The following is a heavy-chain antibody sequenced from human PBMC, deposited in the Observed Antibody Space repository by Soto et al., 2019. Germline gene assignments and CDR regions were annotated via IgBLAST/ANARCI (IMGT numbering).Heavy chain of an antibody. V-gene: IGHV3-11*01. J-gene: IGHJ4*02. CDR2: IDSGDGTT. D-gene: IGHD6-13*01. CDR1: GFDFGDYY. CDR3: VRPYYSSSWFPFDR. Sequence: GGSLRLSCTGSGFDFGDYYMIWIRQAPGKGLEWVSYIDSGDGTTYYTDSVKGRFTISRDNAKKTVYLQMSSLRAEDTALYYCVRPYYSSSWFPFDRWGQGTLVTVSS.